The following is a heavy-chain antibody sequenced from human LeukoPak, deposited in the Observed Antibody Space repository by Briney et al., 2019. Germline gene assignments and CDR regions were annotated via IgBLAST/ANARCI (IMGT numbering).Heavy chain of an antibody. D-gene: IGHD6-6*01. CDR3: VKLEYSSSRN. CDR1: GFTFSSYA. CDR2: ISADGYAT. V-gene: IGHV3-64D*09. J-gene: IGHJ4*02. Sequence: PGGSLRLSCSASGFTFSSYAMHWARQAPGKGLEYVSAISADGYATYYADSVKGRFTISRDNSKNTLYLQMSSLRAEDTAVYYCVKLEYSSSRNWGQGALVTVSS.